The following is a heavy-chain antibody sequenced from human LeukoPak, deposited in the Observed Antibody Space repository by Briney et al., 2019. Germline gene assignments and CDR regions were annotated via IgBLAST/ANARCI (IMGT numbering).Heavy chain of an antibody. CDR3: ARGGFHLGFDI. Sequence: GGSLRLSCAASGFTFSSYWIHWVRQAPGKGLAWVSRIDNDGSDTIFADSVKGRFTLSRDNAKNTVYLQMNSLRAEDTAVYYCARGGFHLGFDIWGQGTMVTVS. CDR2: IDNDGSDT. V-gene: IGHV3-74*01. J-gene: IGHJ3*02. CDR1: GFTFSSYW.